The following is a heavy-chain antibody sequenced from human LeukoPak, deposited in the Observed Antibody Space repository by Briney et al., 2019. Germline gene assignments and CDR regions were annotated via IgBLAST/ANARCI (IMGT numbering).Heavy chain of an antibody. CDR1: GYTFTSYG. Sequence: ASVKVSCKASGYTFTSYGISWVRQAPGQGLEWMGWISAYNGNRNYAQKLQGRVTMTTDTSTSTAYMELRSLRSDDTAVYYCARDLRVAAANEEFDYWGQGTLVTVSS. CDR3: ARDLRVAAANEEFDY. J-gene: IGHJ4*02. V-gene: IGHV1-18*01. CDR2: ISAYNGNR. D-gene: IGHD6-13*01.